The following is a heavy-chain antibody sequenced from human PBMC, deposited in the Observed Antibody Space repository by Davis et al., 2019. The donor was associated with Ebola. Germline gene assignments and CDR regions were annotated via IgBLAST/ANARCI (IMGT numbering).Heavy chain of an antibody. V-gene: IGHV3-33*01. CDR1: GVTFSRYG. D-gene: IGHD2/OR15-2a*01. CDR2: IWYDGSNP. J-gene: IGHJ4*02. Sequence: PGGSLRLSCAASGVTFSRYGMHWVRQAPGKGLEWVALIWYDGSNPYYADSVRGRFTISRDNSKNTLYLQMNSLRAEDTAVYYCARGFSTSQYYLDYWGQGTLVTVSS. CDR3: ARGFSTSQYYLDY.